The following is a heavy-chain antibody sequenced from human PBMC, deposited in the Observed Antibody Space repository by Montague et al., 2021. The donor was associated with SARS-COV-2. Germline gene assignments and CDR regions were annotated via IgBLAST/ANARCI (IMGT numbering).Heavy chain of an antibody. CDR2: ISSSSSYI. CDR1: GFTFSSYS. D-gene: IGHD6-19*01. J-gene: IGHJ6*02. CDR3: ARLQVAGNYYYYGMDV. V-gene: IGHV3-21*01. Sequence: SLRLSCAASGFTFSSYSMNWVRQAPGKGLEWVSSISSSSSYIYYADSVKGRFTISRDNAKNSLYLQMNSLRAEDTAVYYCARLQVAGNYYYYGMDVWGQGTTVTVPS.